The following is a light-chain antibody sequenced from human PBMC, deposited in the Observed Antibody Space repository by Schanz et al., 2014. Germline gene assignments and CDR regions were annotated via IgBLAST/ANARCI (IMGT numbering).Light chain of an antibody. CDR3: QHYDRTYPWT. CDR1: QNIFTW. J-gene: IGKJ1*01. Sequence: DIQMTQSPSTLSASVGDRVTITCRASQNIFTWLAWYQQKPGKAPKVLIYDASTLESGVPSRFSGSGSGTEFTLAINSLQPDDFATYYCQHYDRTYPWTFGQGTRVDI. V-gene: IGKV1-5*01. CDR2: DAS.